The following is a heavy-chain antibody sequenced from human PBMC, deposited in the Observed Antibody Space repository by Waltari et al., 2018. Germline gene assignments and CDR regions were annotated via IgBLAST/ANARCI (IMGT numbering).Heavy chain of an antibody. D-gene: IGHD3-10*01. J-gene: IGHJ4*02. V-gene: IGHV3-23*04. Sequence: EVQLVESGGGLVQPGGSLRLSCAASGFTFSSYAMSWVRQAPWKGLEWVSAISGSGGSTYYADSVKGRFTISRDNSKNTLYLQMNSLRAEYTAVYYCAKLRFSGKGLPYYFDYWGQGTLVTVSS. CDR1: GFTFSSYA. CDR3: AKLRFSGKGLPYYFDY. CDR2: ISGSGGST.